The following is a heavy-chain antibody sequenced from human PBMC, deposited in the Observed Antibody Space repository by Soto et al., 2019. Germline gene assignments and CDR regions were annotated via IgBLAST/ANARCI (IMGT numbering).Heavy chain of an antibody. CDR2: IYYSGST. V-gene: IGHV4-39*01. D-gene: IGHD3-3*01. J-gene: IGHJ4*02. CDR1: GGSISSSSYY. Sequence: SETLSLTCTVSGGSISSSSYYWGWIRQPPGKGLEWIGSIYYSGSTYYNPSLKSRVTISVDTSKNQFSLKLSSVTAADTAVYYCARREIFGALYWGQGTLVTVSS. CDR3: ARREIFGALY.